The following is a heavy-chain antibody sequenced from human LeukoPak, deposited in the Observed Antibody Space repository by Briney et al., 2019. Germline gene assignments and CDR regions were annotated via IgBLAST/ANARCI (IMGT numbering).Heavy chain of an antibody. J-gene: IGHJ6*02. V-gene: IGHV3-13*01. CDR1: GFVFSSYD. CDR3: AREPGGFPYGIDV. CDR2: IGVAGDT. Sequence: PGGSLRLSCAASGFVFSSYDLHWVRHPPGKGLEWVSSIGVAGDTYYPDSVKGRFTVSRENAEKSLYLQMNSLTVGDTAVYYCAREPGGFPYGIDVWGQGTTVIVSS.